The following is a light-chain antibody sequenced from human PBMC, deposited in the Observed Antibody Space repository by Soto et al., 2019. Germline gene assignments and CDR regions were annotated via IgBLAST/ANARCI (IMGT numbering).Light chain of an antibody. V-gene: IGLV2-14*01. CDR3: SSYTSSSAVV. Sequence: HSALTQPASVSGSPGQSITISCTGTSSDVGGYNYVSWYQQHPGKAPKLMIYDVSNRPSGVSNRFSGSKSGNTASLIISGLQAEDEADYYCSSYTSSSAVVFGGGTKLTVL. CDR2: DVS. J-gene: IGLJ2*01. CDR1: SSDVGGYNY.